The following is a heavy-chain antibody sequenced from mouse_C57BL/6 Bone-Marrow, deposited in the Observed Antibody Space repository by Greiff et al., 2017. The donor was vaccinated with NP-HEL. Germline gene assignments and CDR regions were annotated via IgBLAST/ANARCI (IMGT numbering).Heavy chain of an antibody. CDR2: IRSKSNNYAT. CDR3: VRLGRLAY. J-gene: IGHJ3*01. V-gene: IGHV10-1*01. Sequence: EADGGLVQPKGSLKLSCAASGFSFNTYAMNWVRQAPGKGLEWVARIRSKSNNYATYYADSVKDRFTISRDDSESMLYLQMNNLKTEDTAMYYCVRLGRLAYWGQGTLVTVSA. D-gene: IGHD4-1*01. CDR1: GFSFNTYA.